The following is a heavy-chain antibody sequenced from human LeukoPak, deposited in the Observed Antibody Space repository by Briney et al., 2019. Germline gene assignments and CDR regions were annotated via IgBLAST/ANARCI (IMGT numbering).Heavy chain of an antibody. V-gene: IGHV3-48*04. CDR1: GFTFSSYS. CDR2: ISYSSSII. J-gene: IGHJ3*02. Sequence: GGSLRLSCAASGFTFSSYSMNWVRQPPGKGLEWVSYISYSSSIIYYADSVKGRFTISRDNAKNSLYLQMYSLRADDTAVYYCARGRPMITFGGIIVPDAFDIWGQGTMVTVSS. CDR3: ARGRPMITFGGIIVPDAFDI. D-gene: IGHD3-16*02.